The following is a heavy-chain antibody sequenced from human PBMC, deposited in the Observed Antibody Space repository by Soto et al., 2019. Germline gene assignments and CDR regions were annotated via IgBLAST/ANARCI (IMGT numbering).Heavy chain of an antibody. D-gene: IGHD1-1*01. CDR2: IKQDGSEN. J-gene: IGHJ4*02. CDR1: GFTFSSYS. V-gene: IGHV3-7*01. Sequence: GGSLRLSCAASGFTFSSYSMTWVRQAPGKGLEWVAYIKQDGSENYYVDSVKGRFTISRDNAKNSLYLQMNSLRAEDTAVYYCARDRRDWSHGGHYSDHWGQGTLVTVSS. CDR3: ARDRRDWSHGGHYSDH.